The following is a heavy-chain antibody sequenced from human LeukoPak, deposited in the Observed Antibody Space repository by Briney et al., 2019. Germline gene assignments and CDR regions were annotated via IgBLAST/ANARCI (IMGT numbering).Heavy chain of an antibody. V-gene: IGHV3-23*01. CDR3: AKSSHSFGNDALDI. CDR1: GFTFHDYA. D-gene: IGHD5-18*01. J-gene: IGHJ3*02. CDR2: IRGGGGVQ. Sequence: GGSLRLSCAASGFTFHDYAMRWVRQAPGKGLEYVSVIRGGGGVQYYAASVKGRFTISRDNSKNTLYLQMNSLRAEDTAVYYCAKSSHSFGNDALDIWGQGTMVTVSS.